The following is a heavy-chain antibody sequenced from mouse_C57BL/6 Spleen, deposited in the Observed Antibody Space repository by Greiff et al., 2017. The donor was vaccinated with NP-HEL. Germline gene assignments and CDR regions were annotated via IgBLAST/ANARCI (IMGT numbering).Heavy chain of an antibody. J-gene: IGHJ3*01. Sequence: QVQLQQSGAELVRPGTSVKMSCKASGYTFTNYWIGWAKQRPGHGLEWIGDIYPGGGYTNYNEKFKGKATLTADKSSSPAYMQFSSLTSEDSAIYYCARWANWDGFAYWGQGTLVTVSA. CDR2: IYPGGGYT. CDR3: ARWANWDGFAY. V-gene: IGHV1-63*01. D-gene: IGHD4-1*01. CDR1: GYTFTNYW.